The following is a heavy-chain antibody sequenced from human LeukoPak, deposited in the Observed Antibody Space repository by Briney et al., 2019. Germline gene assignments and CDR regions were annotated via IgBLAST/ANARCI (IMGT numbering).Heavy chain of an antibody. CDR2: IYYSGST. CDR3: AREGGDPRWLDP. J-gene: IGHJ5*02. Sequence: PSETLSLTCTVSGGSISSYYWSWIRQPPGKGLEWIGYIYYSGSTNYNPSLRSRVTMSVNTSKNQFSLSLTSVTAADTAVYSCAREGGDPRWLDPWGQGTLVTVSS. CDR1: GGSISSYY. V-gene: IGHV4-59*12. D-gene: IGHD6-25*01.